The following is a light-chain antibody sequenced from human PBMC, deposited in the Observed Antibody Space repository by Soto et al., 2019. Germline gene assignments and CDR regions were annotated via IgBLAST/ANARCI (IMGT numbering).Light chain of an antibody. J-gene: IGKJ4*01. CDR1: QDISNS. CDR2: DAS. CDR3: QQYDNVPLT. Sequence: DIQMTQSPSSLSASVGDRVTITCQAGQDISNSLNWYQHKPGKAPKLLFYDASSLETGVPSRFGGSRSGTDFTFTISSLQPEDIATYYCQQYDNVPLTFGGGTKVEI. V-gene: IGKV1-33*01.